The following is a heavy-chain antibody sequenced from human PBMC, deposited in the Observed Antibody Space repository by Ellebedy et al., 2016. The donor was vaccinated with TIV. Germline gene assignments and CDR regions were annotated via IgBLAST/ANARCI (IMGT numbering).Heavy chain of an antibody. D-gene: IGHD4-23*01. CDR2: VSDSGGGT. J-gene: IGHJ3*02. V-gene: IGHV3-23*01. Sequence: GESLKISCAASGFTFSSYAMGWVRQAPGTGLEWVSTVSDSGGGTYYADSVKGRFTISRDNSKDTLYLQVNSLRAEDTAVYYCARDPVGVGPAFDIWGQGTMVTVSS. CDR1: GFTFSSYA. CDR3: ARDPVGVGPAFDI.